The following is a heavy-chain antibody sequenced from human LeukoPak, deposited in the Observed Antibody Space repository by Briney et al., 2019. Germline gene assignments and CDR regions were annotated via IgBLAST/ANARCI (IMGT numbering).Heavy chain of an antibody. CDR2: INPNSGGT. J-gene: IGHJ4*02. CDR1: GYTFTGSY. Sequence: VASVKVSCKASGYTFTGSYMHWVRQAPGQGLECMGRINPNSGGTNYAQKLQGRVTMTRDTSISTAYMELSRLRSDDTAVYYCARDWGTYCSGGSCYSDFYYFDYWGQGTLVTVSS. V-gene: IGHV1-2*06. D-gene: IGHD2-15*01. CDR3: ARDWGTYCSGGSCYSDFYYFDY.